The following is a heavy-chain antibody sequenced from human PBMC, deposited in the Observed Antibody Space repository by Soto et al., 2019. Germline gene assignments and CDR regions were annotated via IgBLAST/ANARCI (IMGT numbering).Heavy chain of an antibody. J-gene: IGHJ3*02. CDR1: GYSFTSYW. CDR3: ARQDEVATDAFDI. Sequence: GESLKISCKGSGYSFTSYWIGWVRQMPGKGLEWMGIIYPGDSDTRYSPSFQGQVTISADKSISTAYLQWSSLKASDTAMYYWARQDEVATDAFDIWGQGTMVTVSS. D-gene: IGHD5-12*01. CDR2: IYPGDSDT. V-gene: IGHV5-51*01.